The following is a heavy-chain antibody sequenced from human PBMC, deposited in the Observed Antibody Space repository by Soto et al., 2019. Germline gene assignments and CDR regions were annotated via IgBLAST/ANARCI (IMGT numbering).Heavy chain of an antibody. J-gene: IGHJ5*02. D-gene: IGHD6-13*01. V-gene: IGHV3-74*01. CDR2: INGDGDNT. CDR1: GFTFNNYW. Sequence: EEQLVESGGGLVQPGGSLRLSCAASGFTFNNYWMHWVRQAPGKGLVWVSRINGDGDNTDYADSVKGRFTISRDNAKKTLYRKMNSLRAEDTGTYYCVRVKSSRKLPDPGGQGTLFTVSA. CDR3: VRVKSSRKLPDP.